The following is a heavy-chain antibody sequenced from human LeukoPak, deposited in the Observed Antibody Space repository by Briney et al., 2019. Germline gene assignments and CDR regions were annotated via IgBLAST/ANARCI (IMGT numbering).Heavy chain of an antibody. D-gene: IGHD1-1*01. CDR2: IYYSGST. CDR3: RGTYYYYYMDV. Sequence: SETLSLTCTVSGGSISSYYWSWIRQPPGKGLEWIGYIYYSGSTNYNPSLKSRVTISVDTSKNQFSLKLSSVTAADTAVYYCRGTYYYYYMDVWGKGTTVTVSS. V-gene: IGHV4-59*01. CDR1: GGSISSYY. J-gene: IGHJ6*03.